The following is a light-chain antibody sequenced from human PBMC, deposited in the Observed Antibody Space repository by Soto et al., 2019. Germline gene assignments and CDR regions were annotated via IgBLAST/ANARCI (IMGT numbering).Light chain of an antibody. Sequence: EILITQSPATLSVSPGERATLSCRATQTVNNKVVWYQHKPGQAPRLLIYGASTRATGIPARFSGSGSGTEFTLTISRLQSDDCAVYYCQQYDDWPLTFGGGTKVDIK. CDR1: QTVNNK. V-gene: IGKV3-15*01. J-gene: IGKJ4*01. CDR3: QQYDDWPLT. CDR2: GAS.